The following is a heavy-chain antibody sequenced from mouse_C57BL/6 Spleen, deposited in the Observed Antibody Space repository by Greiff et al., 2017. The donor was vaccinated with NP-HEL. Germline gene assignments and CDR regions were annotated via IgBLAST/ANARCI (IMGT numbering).Heavy chain of an antibody. Sequence: VQLQQSGAELARPGASVKLSCKASGYTFTSYGISWVKQRTGQGLEWIGEIYPRSGNTYYNEKFKGKATLTADKSSSTAYMELRSLTSEDSAVYFCARPYGSIEDWYFDVWGTGTTVTVSS. D-gene: IGHD1-1*01. CDR2: IYPRSGNT. V-gene: IGHV1-81*01. J-gene: IGHJ1*03. CDR3: ARPYGSIEDWYFDV. CDR1: GYTFTSYG.